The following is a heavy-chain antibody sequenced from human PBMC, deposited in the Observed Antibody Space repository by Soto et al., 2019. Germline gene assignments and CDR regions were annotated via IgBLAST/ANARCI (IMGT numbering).Heavy chain of an antibody. Sequence: ASVKVSCKASGGTFSSYTISWVRQAPGQGLEWMGRIIPILGIANYAQKFQGRVTITADKSTSTAYMELSSLRSEDTAVYYCAGETFGSGSSFDYWGQGTLVTVSS. CDR1: GGTFSSYT. V-gene: IGHV1-69*04. J-gene: IGHJ4*02. CDR3: AGETFGSGSSFDY. D-gene: IGHD3-10*01. CDR2: IIPILGIA.